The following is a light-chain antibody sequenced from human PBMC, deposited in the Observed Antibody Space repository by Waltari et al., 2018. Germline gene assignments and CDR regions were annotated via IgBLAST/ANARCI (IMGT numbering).Light chain of an antibody. Sequence: IQMTQSPSTLSASVDDRVSITCRASQSILTLLAWYQQKPGKAPKLLIYKASNLQSGVPSRFSGSGSGTEFTLTISSLQPDDFATYYCQQYSTHYTFGQGTKVE. J-gene: IGKJ2*01. CDR3: QQYSTHYT. CDR1: QSILTL. V-gene: IGKV1-5*03. CDR2: KAS.